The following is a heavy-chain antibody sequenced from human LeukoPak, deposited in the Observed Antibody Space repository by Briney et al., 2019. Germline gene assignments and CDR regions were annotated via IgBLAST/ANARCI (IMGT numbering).Heavy chain of an antibody. V-gene: IGHV1-8*01. Sequence: GASVKVSCKASGYTFTSYDINWVRQATGQGLEWMGWMNPSSGNTGYAQKFQGRVTMTRNTSISTAYMELSSLRSEDTAVYYCARASWENWFDPWAREPWSPSPQ. D-gene: IGHD1-26*01. CDR2: MNPSSGNT. J-gene: IGHJ5*02. CDR3: ARASWENWFDP. CDR1: GYTFTSYD.